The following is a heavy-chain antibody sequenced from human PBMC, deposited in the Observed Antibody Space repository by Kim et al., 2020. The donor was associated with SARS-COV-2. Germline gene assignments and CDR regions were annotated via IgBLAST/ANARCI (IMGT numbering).Heavy chain of an antibody. CDR2: ISWNSGSI. CDR1: GFTFDDYA. CDR3: LRGIVVVPAAMGNDY. J-gene: IGHJ4*01. D-gene: IGHD2-2*01. V-gene: IGHV3-9*01. Sequence: GGSLRLSCAASGFTFDDYAMHWVRQAPGKGLEWVSGISWNSGSIGYADSVKGRFTISRDNAKNSLYLQMNSLRAEDTALYYCLRGIVVVPAAMGNDYWC.